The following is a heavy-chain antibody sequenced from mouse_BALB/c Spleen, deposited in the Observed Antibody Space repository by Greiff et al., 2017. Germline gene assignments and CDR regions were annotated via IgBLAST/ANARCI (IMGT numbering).Heavy chain of an antibody. CDR1: GYTFTSYY. CDR2: LNPSYGGT. V-gene: IGHV1S81*02. Sequence: VQLQQSWAGLVTPGASVKLSCHASGYTFTSYYLFWVKQRPGQGLEWIGGLNPSYGGTNFNEKFKSKATLPVDKSSSTAYMQLSSLTSEDSAVYSCTRLLGRAWAVEERGVGTRVT. J-gene: IGHJ1*01. D-gene: IGHD3-3*01. CDR3: TRLLGRAWAVEE.